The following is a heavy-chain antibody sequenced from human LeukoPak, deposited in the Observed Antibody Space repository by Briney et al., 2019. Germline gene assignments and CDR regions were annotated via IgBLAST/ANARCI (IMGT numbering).Heavy chain of an antibody. J-gene: IGHJ6*02. CDR1: GFTFSSYA. D-gene: IGHD3-10*01. CDR3: ASTRITMVRGVNHPHYYYYGMDV. CDR2: ISGSGGST. V-gene: IGHV3-23*01. Sequence: GGSLRLSCAASGFTFSSYAMSWVRQAPGKGLEWVSAISGSGGSTYYADSVKGRFTISRDNSKNTLYLKMNSLRAEDTAVYYCASTRITMVRGVNHPHYYYYGMDVWGQGTTVTVSS.